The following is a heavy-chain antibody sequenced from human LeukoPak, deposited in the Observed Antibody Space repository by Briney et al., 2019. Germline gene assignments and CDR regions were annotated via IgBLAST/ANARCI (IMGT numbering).Heavy chain of an antibody. CDR3: ARDSYDFWSGYYPFDY. CDR1: GYTFTSYY. D-gene: IGHD3-3*01. Sequence: ASVTVSCMASGYTFTSYYMHWVRQAPGQGLEWMGIVNPSGGSTSYAQKFQGRVTITRDTSTSTVYMELSSLRSEDTAVYYCARDSYDFWSGYYPFDYWGQGTLVTVSS. CDR2: VNPSGGST. J-gene: IGHJ4*02. V-gene: IGHV1-46*01.